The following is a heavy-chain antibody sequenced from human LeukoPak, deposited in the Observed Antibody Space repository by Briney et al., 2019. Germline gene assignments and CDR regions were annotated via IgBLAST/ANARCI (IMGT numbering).Heavy chain of an antibody. CDR1: EYTFTGYY. CDR2: INPNSGDT. J-gene: IGHJ6*03. CDR3: ARVVVRGVRKYYYYYMDV. D-gene: IGHD3-10*01. Sequence: ASVKVSCKTSEYTFTGYYMHWVRQAPGQGLEWMGWINPNSGDTNYAQKLQGRVTMTTDTSTSTAYMELRSLRSDDTAVYYCARVVVRGVRKYYYYYMDVWGKGTTVTVSS. V-gene: IGHV1-2*02.